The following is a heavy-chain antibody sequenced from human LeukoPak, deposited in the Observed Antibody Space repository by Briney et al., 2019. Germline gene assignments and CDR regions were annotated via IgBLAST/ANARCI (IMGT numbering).Heavy chain of an antibody. CDR2: IRTDGLET. CDR3: ARVMSGYYVVLDI. Sequence: GGSLRLSCVASGLTFNNYWMHWVRQAPGKGLVWVSRIRTDGLETSYADSVKGRFTVSRDNAKNILYLQMNSLRAEDTAVYYCARVMSGYYVVLDIWGQGTMVTVSS. D-gene: IGHD3-3*01. V-gene: IGHV3-74*01. CDR1: GLTFNNYW. J-gene: IGHJ3*02.